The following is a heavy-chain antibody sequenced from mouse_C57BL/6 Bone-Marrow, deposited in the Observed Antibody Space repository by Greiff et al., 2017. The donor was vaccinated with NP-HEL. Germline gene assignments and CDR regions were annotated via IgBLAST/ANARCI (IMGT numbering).Heavy chain of an antibody. J-gene: IGHJ3*01. D-gene: IGHD2-3*01. CDR2: INPNNGGT. CDR3: AGDDGYRFAY. CDR1: GYTFTDYY. V-gene: IGHV1-26*01. Sequence: EVQLQQSGPELVKPGASVKISCKASGYTFTDYYMNWVKQSHGKSLEWIGDINPNNGGTSYNQKFKGKATLTVDKSSSTAYMELRSLTSEDSAIDYCAGDDGYRFAYWGQGTLVTVSA.